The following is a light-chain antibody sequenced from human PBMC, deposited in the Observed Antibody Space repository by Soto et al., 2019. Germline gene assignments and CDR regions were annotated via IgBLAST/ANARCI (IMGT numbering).Light chain of an antibody. V-gene: IGLV2-14*01. CDR1: SSDVGGYKY. CDR2: EVS. CDR3: SSYTSSSTPYV. J-gene: IGLJ1*01. Sequence: QSALTQPASVSGSPGQSITISCTGTSSDVGGYKYVSWYQQHPGKAPKLMIYEVSNRPSGVSNRFSGSKSGNTASLTISGLQAEDEADYYCSSYTSSSTPYVLGTGTKLTVL.